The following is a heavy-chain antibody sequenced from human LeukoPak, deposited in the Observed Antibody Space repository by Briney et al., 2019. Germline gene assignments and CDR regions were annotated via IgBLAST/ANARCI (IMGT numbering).Heavy chain of an antibody. CDR3: ARVSKWLEKDWFDP. Sequence: GASVKVSCKASDYTFTNFGISWVRQAPGQGFEWMGWISGYNGNTKYAQEFQGRVTMTTDTSTSTAFMELRSLRSDDTAVYYYARVSKWLEKDWFDPWGQGTQVTVSS. V-gene: IGHV1-18*01. D-gene: IGHD5-24*01. CDR2: ISGYNGNT. CDR1: DYTFTNFG. J-gene: IGHJ5*02.